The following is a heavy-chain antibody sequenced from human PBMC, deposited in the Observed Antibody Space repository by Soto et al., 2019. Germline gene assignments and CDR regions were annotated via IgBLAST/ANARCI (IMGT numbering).Heavy chain of an antibody. D-gene: IGHD2-8*01. CDR1: GFTFSTYA. CDR3: ARDRCTYGVCYAPSDY. CDR2: ISSNWRST. J-gene: IGHJ4*02. Sequence: EVQLVESGGGLVQPGGSLRLSCATSGFTFSTYAMHWVRQAPGKGLEYVSAISSNWRSTYYANSVKRRFTISRDNSKNTLYRQMDSLRAEDMAVYDCARDRCTYGVCYAPSDYWGQGTLVTVSS. V-gene: IGHV3-64*01.